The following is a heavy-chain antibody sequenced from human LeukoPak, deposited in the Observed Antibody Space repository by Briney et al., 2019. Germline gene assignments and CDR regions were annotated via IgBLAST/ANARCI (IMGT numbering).Heavy chain of an antibody. CDR1: GGSFSGYY. CDR3: ARVMAHHYYYYYYMDV. Sequence: SETLSLTCAVYGGSFSGYYWSWIRQPPGKGLEWIGEINHSGSTNYNPSLKNRVTISVDTSKNQFSLKLSSVTAADTAVYYCARVMAHHYYYYYYMDVWGKGTTVTVSS. CDR2: INHSGST. V-gene: IGHV4-34*01. J-gene: IGHJ6*03. D-gene: IGHD5-24*01.